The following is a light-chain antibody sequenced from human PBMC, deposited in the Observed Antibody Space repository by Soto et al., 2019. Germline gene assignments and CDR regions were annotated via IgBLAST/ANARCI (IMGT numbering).Light chain of an antibody. Sequence: DFQMTQSPSSLSASVGDRVTITCRASQGINNHLAWFQQKPGKVPKVLIYAASTLQSGVPSRFSGSGSGTDFTLTISSLQPEDVATYYCHNYNSPPPAGTFGGGTKVEIK. CDR1: QGINNH. CDR3: HNYNSPPPAGT. CDR2: AAS. J-gene: IGKJ4*01. V-gene: IGKV1-27*01.